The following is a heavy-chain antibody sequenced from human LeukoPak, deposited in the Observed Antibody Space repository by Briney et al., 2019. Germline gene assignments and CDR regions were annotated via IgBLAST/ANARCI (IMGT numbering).Heavy chain of an antibody. CDR3: AREGGFYRPLDY. CDR2: VHLDGRT. D-gene: IGHD3-3*01. J-gene: IGHJ4*02. Sequence: GSLRLSCADSGFTVSSNYMRWVRQPPGKGLEWIGEVHLDGRTNYNPSLKSRLTMSVDLSENHISLKLTSVTAADTAVYYCAREGGFYRPLDYSGQGTLVTVSS. V-gene: IGHV4-4*02. CDR1: GFTVSSNY.